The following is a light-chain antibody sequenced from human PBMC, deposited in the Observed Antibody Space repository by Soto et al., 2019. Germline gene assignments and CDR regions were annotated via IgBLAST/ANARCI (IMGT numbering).Light chain of an antibody. J-gene: IGKJ1*01. Sequence: DIVMTQSPDSLAVSLGERATINCKSSQSVLYSSSNKNNLLWYQQKLGQPPKLLIYWASTRESGVPDRFSGSVSGTDFTLTISSLQSEDVATYYCQQYYASTLTFGQGTKVEIK. V-gene: IGKV4-1*01. CDR2: WAS. CDR1: QSVLYSSSNKNN. CDR3: QQYYASTLT.